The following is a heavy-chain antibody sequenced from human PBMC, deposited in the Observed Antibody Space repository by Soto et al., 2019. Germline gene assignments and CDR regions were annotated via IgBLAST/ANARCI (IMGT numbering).Heavy chain of an antibody. Sequence: QVQLVQSGAAVKKPGASVKVSCRASGYNFRDYYLHWVRQAPGAVLEWMGSIIPNNGDTHYAQRFQGRITLTTDTSLDTAYMEIDGLTLDATAIYVCALSGDRRHSPAWIDPWGQGALVTVSS. J-gene: IGHJ5*02. CDR3: ALSGDRRHSPAWIDP. D-gene: IGHD1-26*01. V-gene: IGHV1-2*02. CDR2: IIPNNGDT. CDR1: GYNFRDYY.